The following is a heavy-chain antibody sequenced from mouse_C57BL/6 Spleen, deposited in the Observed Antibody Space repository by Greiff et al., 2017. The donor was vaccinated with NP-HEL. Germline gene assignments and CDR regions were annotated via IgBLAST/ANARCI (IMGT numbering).Heavy chain of an antibody. CDR3: ALYDGYPVV. D-gene: IGHD2-3*01. V-gene: IGHV3-6*01. CDR1: GYSITSGYY. Sequence: EVQLVESGPGLVKPSQSLSLTCSVTGYSITSGYYWNWIRQFPGNKLEWMGYISYDGSNNYNPSLKNRISITRDTSKNQFFLKLNSVTTEDTATYYCALYDGYPVVWGTGTTVTVSS. J-gene: IGHJ1*03. CDR2: ISYDGSN.